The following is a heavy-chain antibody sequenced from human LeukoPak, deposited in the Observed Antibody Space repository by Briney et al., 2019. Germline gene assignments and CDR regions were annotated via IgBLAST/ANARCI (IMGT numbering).Heavy chain of an antibody. D-gene: IGHD2-21*02. V-gene: IGHV5-51*01. CDR2: IYPGDSDT. Sequence: GESLKISCKGSGYSFTSYWIGWVRQMPGKGLEWMGIIYPGDSDTRYSPSFQGQVTISADKSISTPYLQWSSLKASDTAMYYCARLHGGDSESNWFDPWGQGTLVTVSS. J-gene: IGHJ5*02. CDR3: ARLHGGDSESNWFDP. CDR1: GYSFTSYW.